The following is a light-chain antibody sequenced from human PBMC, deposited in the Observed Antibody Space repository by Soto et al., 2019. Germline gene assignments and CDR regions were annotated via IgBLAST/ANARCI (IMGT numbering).Light chain of an antibody. Sequence: EVVMTQSPATLSVSPGERATLSCRASESVSSNLAWYQQRPGQAPRLVIYGASTRATGIPARFSGGGSGTEFTLTISSLQSEDFAVYYCQQYNNWWTFGQGTKVEIK. CDR1: ESVSSN. V-gene: IGKV3-15*01. CDR2: GAS. CDR3: QQYNNWWT. J-gene: IGKJ1*01.